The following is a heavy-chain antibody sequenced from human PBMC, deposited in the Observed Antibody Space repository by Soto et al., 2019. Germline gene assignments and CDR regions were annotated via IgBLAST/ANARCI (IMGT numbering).Heavy chain of an antibody. CDR3: ARDAPPADY. J-gene: IGHJ4*02. V-gene: IGHV1-18*01. CDR1: GYTFTSYA. CDR2: ISAYNGNT. Sequence: QVQLVQSGAEVKKPGASVKVSCKASGYTFTSYAITWVRQAPGQGLEWMEWISAYNGNTNYAPKLQGRGPMTTDTPTSTAYMALRSLVSDDTAVYYCARDAPPADYWGQGNLVTVSS.